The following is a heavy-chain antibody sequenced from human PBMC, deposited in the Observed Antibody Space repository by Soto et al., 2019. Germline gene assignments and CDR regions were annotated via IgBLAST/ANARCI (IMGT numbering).Heavy chain of an antibody. V-gene: IGHV4-59*08. CDR1: GGSFSDLY. D-gene: IGHD1-26*01. CDR2: IYYSGIT. Sequence: SETLSLTCAVYGGSFSDLYWSWIRQPPGKGLEWIGYIYYSGITNYNPSLKSRVTISVDTSKNQFSLKLSSVTAADTAVYYCARRYGSAIDYWGQGTLVTVSS. CDR3: ARRYGSAIDY. J-gene: IGHJ4*02.